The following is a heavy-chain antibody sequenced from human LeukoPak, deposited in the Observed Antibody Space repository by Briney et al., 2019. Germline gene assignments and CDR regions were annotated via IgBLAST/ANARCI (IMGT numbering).Heavy chain of an antibody. V-gene: IGHV4-34*01. CDR1: GGTFSGYY. D-gene: IGHD3-16*01. CDR2: INHSGST. CDR3: ARGSVVGLGY. Sequence: TSETLCLTCAVYGGTFSGYYWSWIRKPPGKGLEWIGEINHSGSTNYNASLKSRVTISVDTSKNQFSLKLTSVTAADTAVYYCARGSVVGLGYWGQGTLVTVSS. J-gene: IGHJ4*02.